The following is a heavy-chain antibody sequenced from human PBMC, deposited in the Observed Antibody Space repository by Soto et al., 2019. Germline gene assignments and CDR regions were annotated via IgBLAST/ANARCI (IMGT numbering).Heavy chain of an antibody. D-gene: IGHD6-13*01. V-gene: IGHV3-7*03. J-gene: IGHJ5*02. CDR2: IKQDGSEK. Sequence: GGSLRLSCAASGFTFSSYWMSWVRQAPGKGLEWVANIKQDGSEKYYVDSVKGRFTISRDNAKNSLYLQMNSLRAEDTAVYYCARDVAYSSSWSRRRNWFDPWGQGTLVTVSS. CDR1: GFTFSSYW. CDR3: ARDVAYSSSWSRRRNWFDP.